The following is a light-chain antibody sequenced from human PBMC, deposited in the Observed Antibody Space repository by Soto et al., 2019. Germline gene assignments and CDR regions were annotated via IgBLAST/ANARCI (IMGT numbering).Light chain of an antibody. J-gene: IGKJ1*01. Sequence: DIQMTQSPSTLSASVGDRVTLTCRASETINTLLARYQQKPGKAPKLLSYEASSLQSGVPSRFSGSGSGTEFTLTVSSLQSDDFATYYCQQYYSYPWTFGQGTKVEIK. CDR2: EAS. V-gene: IGKV1-5*03. CDR1: ETINTL. CDR3: QQYYSYPWT.